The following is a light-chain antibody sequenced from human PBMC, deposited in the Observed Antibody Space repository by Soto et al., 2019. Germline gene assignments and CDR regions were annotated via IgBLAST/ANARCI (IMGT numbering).Light chain of an antibody. V-gene: IGLV2-14*01. CDR2: EVS. Sequence: QSVLAQPASVSGSPGQSITISCTGTSSDVGGYDYVSWYQQHPGKAPKLMIYEVSNRPSGVSTRFSGSKSGNTASLTTSGLQAEDEADYYCSSYTISTTLVFGTGTKVTVL. CDR1: SSDVGGYDY. J-gene: IGLJ1*01. CDR3: SSYTISTTLV.